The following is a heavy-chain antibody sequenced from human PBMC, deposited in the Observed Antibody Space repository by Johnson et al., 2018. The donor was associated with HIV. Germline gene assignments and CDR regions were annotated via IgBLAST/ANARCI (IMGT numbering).Heavy chain of an antibody. CDR2: ISYHGSNK. D-gene: IGHD1-26*01. J-gene: IGHJ3*02. CDR1: GFTFSSYT. V-gene: IGHV3-30*04. Sequence: QVQLVESGGGVVQPGRSLRLSCAASGFTFSSYTMHWVRQAPGKGLEWVAVISYHGSNKYSADPVQGRSPISRDNSKNTQYLQMNSLRAEDTAVYYCARDGAESLGVPHREDSFDIWGQGTKVTVRS. CDR3: ARDGAESLGVPHREDSFDI.